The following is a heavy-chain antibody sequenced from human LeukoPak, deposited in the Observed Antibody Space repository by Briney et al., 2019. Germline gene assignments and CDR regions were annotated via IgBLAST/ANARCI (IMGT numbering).Heavy chain of an antibody. Sequence: ESGPTQVNPTETLTLTCTVSGFSLSNAGMGVSWIRQPPGKALEWLAHIFSNDEKSYNTSLKSRLTISKDTSKSQVVLTMTGMDPVDTATYHCARIGYKYGSYYFDDWGQGTLVTVSS. CDR3: ARIGYKYGSYYFDD. CDR2: IFSNDEK. V-gene: IGHV2-26*01. D-gene: IGHD3-10*01. J-gene: IGHJ4*02. CDR1: GFSLSNAGMG.